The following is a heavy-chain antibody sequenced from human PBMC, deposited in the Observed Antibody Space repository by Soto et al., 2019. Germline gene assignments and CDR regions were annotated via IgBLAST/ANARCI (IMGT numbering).Heavy chain of an antibody. CDR3: AKKVNSGPGSQYFDY. Sequence: GGSLRLSCAASGFTFRSYSISWVRQAPGKGLEWVSGFRTSGDGGTTYYADSVKGRFTISRDNSKNMLFLQMNSLRAEDTAIYYCAKKVNSGPGSQYFDYWGQGTLVTVSS. V-gene: IGHV3-23*01. CDR1: GFTFRSYS. J-gene: IGHJ4*02. D-gene: IGHD3-10*01. CDR2: FRTSGDGGTT.